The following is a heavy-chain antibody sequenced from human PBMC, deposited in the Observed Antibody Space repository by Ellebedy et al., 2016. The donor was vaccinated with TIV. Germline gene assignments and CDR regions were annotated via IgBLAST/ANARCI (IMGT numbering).Heavy chain of an antibody. D-gene: IGHD5-12*01. CDR1: GFTFGSYG. CDR2: IWYDGSKE. V-gene: IGHV3-33*01. J-gene: IGHJ6*02. CDR3: ARYRGYRGYVTMDV. Sequence: GESLKISCAASGFTFGSYGMHRVRQAPGKGLEWVAVIWYDGSKEYYLDSVKGRFTISRDNSEYTLYLHMNSLSAEDSAVYYCARYRGYRGYVTMDVWGPGTTVTVSS.